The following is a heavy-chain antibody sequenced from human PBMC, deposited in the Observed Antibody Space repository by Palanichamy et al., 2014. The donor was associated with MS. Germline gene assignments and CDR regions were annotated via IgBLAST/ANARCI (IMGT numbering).Heavy chain of an antibody. Sequence: QVQLVQSGAEVKKPGASVKVSCKASGYSFTTNGIAWVRQAPGQGLEWMGCIAGSVLNGKKDYAQKFQGRVTMTTDTSTMTAYMELTSLTSDDTAVYYCATSATFTAGGRGDFWGQGTLVTVSS. J-gene: IGHJ4*02. CDR3: ATSATFTAGGRGDF. CDR2: IAGSVLNGKK. CDR1: GYSFTTNG. V-gene: IGHV1-18*01. D-gene: IGHD3-16*01.